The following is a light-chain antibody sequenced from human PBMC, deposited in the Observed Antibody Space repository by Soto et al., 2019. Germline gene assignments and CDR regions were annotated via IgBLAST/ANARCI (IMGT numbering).Light chain of an antibody. CDR1: QSVSSTY. CDR2: GTS. V-gene: IGKV3-20*01. Sequence: EIVMTQSPSTLSVSPWERSTLSFSASQSVSSTYLAWYQQQPGQAPRLLMSGTSNRATGTPDRFSGSGSGTDFTLTISRLEPEDFAVYYCQQYGSTPITFGQGTRLEIK. CDR3: QQYGSTPIT. J-gene: IGKJ5*01.